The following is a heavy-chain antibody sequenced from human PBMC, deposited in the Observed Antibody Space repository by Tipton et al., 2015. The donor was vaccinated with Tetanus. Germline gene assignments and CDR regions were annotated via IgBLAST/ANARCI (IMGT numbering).Heavy chain of an antibody. J-gene: IGHJ5*01. CDR2: ILYTGST. CDR3: ARGSLCFLDS. Sequence: TLSLTCTVSGGSIRSGGFSWTWIRQHPGKGLEWLGYILYTGSTYNTPSLKSRVTISVDTAKNQFSLMLTSVTAADTAVYYCARGSLCFLDSGGPGTLVIVSA. V-gene: IGHV4-31*03. CDR1: GGSIRSGGFS. D-gene: IGHD3-16*01.